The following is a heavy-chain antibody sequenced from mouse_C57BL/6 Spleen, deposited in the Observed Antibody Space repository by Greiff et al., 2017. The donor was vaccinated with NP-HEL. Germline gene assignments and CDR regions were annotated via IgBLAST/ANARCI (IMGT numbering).Heavy chain of an antibody. CDR3: ASPPSYYYGSSYFDY. V-gene: IGHV1-22*01. D-gene: IGHD1-1*01. Sequence: EVQLQQSGPELVKPGASVKMSCKASGYTFTDYNMHWVKQSHGKSLEWIGYINPNNGGTSYNQKFKGKATLTVNTSSSTAYMELRSLTSEDSAVYYCASPPSYYYGSSYFDYWGQGTTLTVSS. CDR1: GYTFTDYN. J-gene: IGHJ2*01. CDR2: INPNNGGT.